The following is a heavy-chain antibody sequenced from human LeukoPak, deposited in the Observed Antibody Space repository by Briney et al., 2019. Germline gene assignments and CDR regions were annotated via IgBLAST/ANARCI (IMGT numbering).Heavy chain of an antibody. CDR1: GYTFTSYG. V-gene: IGHV1-18*01. J-gene: IGHJ4*02. D-gene: IGHD2-21*02. Sequence: ASVKVSCKASGYTFTSYGISWVRQAPGQGLEWVGWISAYNGNTNYAQKLQGRVTMTTDTSTSTAYMELRSLRSDDTAVYYCARDSAYCGGDCYPYYFDYWGQGTLVTVSS. CDR3: ARDSAYCGGDCYPYYFDY. CDR2: ISAYNGNT.